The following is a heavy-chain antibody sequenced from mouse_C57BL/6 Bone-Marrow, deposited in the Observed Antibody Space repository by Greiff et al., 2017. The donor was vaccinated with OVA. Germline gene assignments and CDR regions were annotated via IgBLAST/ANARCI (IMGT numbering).Heavy chain of an antibody. CDR2: IWSGGST. V-gene: IGHV2-2*01. Sequence: VQLQQSGPGLVQPSQSLSITCTVSGFSLTSYGVHWVRQSPGKGLEWLGVIWSGGSTDYNAAFISRLSISKDNSKSQVFFKMNSLQADDTAIYYCARNEGHDGYYPRFAYWGQGTLVTVSA. D-gene: IGHD2-3*01. CDR3: ARNEGHDGYYPRFAY. CDR1: GFSLTSYG. J-gene: IGHJ3*01.